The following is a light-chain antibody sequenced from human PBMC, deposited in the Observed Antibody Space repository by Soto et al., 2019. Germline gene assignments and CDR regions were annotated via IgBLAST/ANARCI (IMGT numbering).Light chain of an antibody. V-gene: IGLV3-21*02. J-gene: IGLJ1*01. CDR1: NIGSKS. Sequence: SYELTQPPSVSGAPGQTATITCGGNNIGSKSVHWYQQKPGQAPALVVYDDSDRPSGIPERFSGSNSGTTATLTISRVAAGDEADYYCQVWDTSSDHYVFGTGTKLTVL. CDR2: DDS. CDR3: QVWDTSSDHYV.